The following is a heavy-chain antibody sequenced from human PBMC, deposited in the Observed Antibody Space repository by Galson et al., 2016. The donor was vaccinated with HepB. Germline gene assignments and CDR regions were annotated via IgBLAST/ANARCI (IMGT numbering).Heavy chain of an antibody. V-gene: IGHV3-53*01. J-gene: IGHJ3*02. CDR1: GLSVSSNY. Sequence: SLRLSCAASGLSVSSNYMSWIRQAPGKGLEWVSVMYIDGNAYYADSVKGRFTLSRDNSQNTVYLQMSSLRGEDTAMYYCARDPPVGTGGGLDIWGHGTMVSVSS. D-gene: IGHD4-23*01. CDR3: ARDPPVGTGGGLDI. CDR2: MYIDGNA.